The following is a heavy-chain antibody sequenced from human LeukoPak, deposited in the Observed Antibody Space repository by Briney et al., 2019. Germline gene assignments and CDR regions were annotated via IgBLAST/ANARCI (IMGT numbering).Heavy chain of an antibody. CDR2: INGGNGET. CDR1: GYTFSAYV. V-gene: IGHV1-3*01. Sequence: ASVKVSCKGSGYTFSAYVLHWVRQAPGQSLEWMGWINGGNGETRYSEKFHGRVTISRDAPAKTSYMEMSSLGLEDTAVYYCARGWWDLGEIPFWGQGTLVTVSS. CDR3: ARGWWDLGEIPF. D-gene: IGHD1-26*01. J-gene: IGHJ4*02.